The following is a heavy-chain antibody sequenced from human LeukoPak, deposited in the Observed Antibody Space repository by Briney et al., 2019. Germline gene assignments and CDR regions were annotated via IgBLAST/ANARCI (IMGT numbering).Heavy chain of an antibody. CDR3: ARRGDPDYGGKVSLD. CDR1: GGTFSSYA. CDR2: IIPIFGTA. J-gene: IGHJ4*02. Sequence: GASVKVSCKASGGTFSSYAISWVRQAPGQGLEWMGRIIPIFGTANYAQKFQDRVTMTTDTSTSTAYMELRSLRSDDTAVYYCARRGDPDYGGKVSLDWGQGTLVTVSS. V-gene: IGHV1-69*05. D-gene: IGHD4-23*01.